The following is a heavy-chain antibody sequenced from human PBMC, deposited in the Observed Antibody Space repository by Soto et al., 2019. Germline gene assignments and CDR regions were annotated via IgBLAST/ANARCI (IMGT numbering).Heavy chain of an antibody. CDR2: IYHTGST. V-gene: IGHV4-4*02. Sequence: QVQLQESGPGLVKPSGTLSLTCVVSGGSISSSNWWSWVRQPPGKGLEWIGEIYHTGSTKNNRSHKSRVTLSADESKNPYTPRLSSVTAADTAVYYWSRGSNGFDPWGQGTLVTVSS. J-gene: IGHJ5*02. CDR3: SRGSNGFDP. CDR1: GGSISSSNW.